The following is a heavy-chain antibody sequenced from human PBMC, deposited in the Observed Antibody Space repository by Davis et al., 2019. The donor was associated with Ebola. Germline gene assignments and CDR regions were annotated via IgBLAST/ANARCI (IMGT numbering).Heavy chain of an antibody. V-gene: IGHV3-30*14. D-gene: IGHD2/OR15-2a*01. CDR2: ISYDGSNK. Sequence: GESLKISCAASGFTFSSYAMHWVRQAPGKGLEWVAVISYDGSNKYYADSVKGRFTISRDNSKNSLYLQMNSLRAGDTAVYYCARVIRDYYYGMDVWGKGTTVTVSS. CDR3: ARVIRDYYYGMDV. CDR1: GFTFSSYA. J-gene: IGHJ6*04.